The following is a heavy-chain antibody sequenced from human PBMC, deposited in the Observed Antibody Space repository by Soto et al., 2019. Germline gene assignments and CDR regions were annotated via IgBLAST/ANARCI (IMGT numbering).Heavy chain of an antibody. CDR1: GFTFSSYA. Sequence: GGSLRLSCAASGFTFSSYAMSWVRQAPGKGLEWVSSIPGSGGSTYYADSVKGRFTISRGNSKNTLYLQMNSLRAEDTAVYYCARRGSLLWFGELFSTDYYGMDVWGQGTTVTVSS. CDR2: IPGSGGST. CDR3: ARRGSLLWFGELFSTDYYGMDV. D-gene: IGHD3-10*01. J-gene: IGHJ6*02. V-gene: IGHV3-23*01.